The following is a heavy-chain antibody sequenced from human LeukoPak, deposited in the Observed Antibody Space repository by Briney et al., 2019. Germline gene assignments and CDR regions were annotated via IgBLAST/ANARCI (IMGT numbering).Heavy chain of an antibody. Sequence: SETLSLTCAVYGGSFSGYYWSWIRQPPGKGLEWIGEINHSGGTNYNPSLKSRVTISVDTSKNQFSLKLSSVTAADTAVYYCARPGYSGYEPDYWGQGTLVTVSS. J-gene: IGHJ4*02. CDR1: GGSFSGYY. V-gene: IGHV4-34*01. D-gene: IGHD5-12*01. CDR2: INHSGGT. CDR3: ARPGYSGYEPDY.